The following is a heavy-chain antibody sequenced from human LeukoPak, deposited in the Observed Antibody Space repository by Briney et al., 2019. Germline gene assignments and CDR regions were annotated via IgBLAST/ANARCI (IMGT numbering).Heavy chain of an antibody. V-gene: IGHV1-18*01. CDR2: ISAYNGNT. J-gene: IGHJ4*02. Sequence: GASVKVSCKASGYTFTGYGISWVRQAPGQGLEWMGWISAYNGNTNYAQKLQGRVTMTTDTSTSTAYMELRSLRSDDTAVYYCARDLLSITMIVVVIPFDYWGQGTLVTVSS. D-gene: IGHD3-22*01. CDR3: ARDLLSITMIVVVIPFDY. CDR1: GYTFTGYG.